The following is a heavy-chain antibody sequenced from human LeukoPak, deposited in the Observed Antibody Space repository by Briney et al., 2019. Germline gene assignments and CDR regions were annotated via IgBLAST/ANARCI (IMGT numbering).Heavy chain of an antibody. CDR3: AKGPNYYDSPDY. CDR2: ISWNSGSI. V-gene: IGHV3-9*01. D-gene: IGHD3-22*01. J-gene: IGHJ4*02. CDR1: GFTFDDYA. Sequence: GGSLRLSCAASGFTFDDYAMHWVRQAQGKGLEWVSGISWNSGSIGYADSVKGRFTISRDNAKTSLYLQMNSLRAEDTASYYCAKGPNYYDSPDYWGQGTLVTVSS.